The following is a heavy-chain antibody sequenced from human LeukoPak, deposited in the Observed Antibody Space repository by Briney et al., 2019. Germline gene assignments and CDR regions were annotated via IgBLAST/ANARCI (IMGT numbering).Heavy chain of an antibody. D-gene: IGHD2-15*01. CDR3: ARDNTGYNWLDP. CDR1: GGSFISGGYY. CDR2: IYSSGSV. J-gene: IGHJ5*02. V-gene: IGHV4-31*03. Sequence: SETLSLTCTVSGGSFISGGYYWAWVRQFPGKGLEWIGYIYSSGSVYYNPSLKSRVTISIDTSKNQFSLNMTSVTAADTAVYYCARDNTGYNWLDPWGQGTLVSVSS.